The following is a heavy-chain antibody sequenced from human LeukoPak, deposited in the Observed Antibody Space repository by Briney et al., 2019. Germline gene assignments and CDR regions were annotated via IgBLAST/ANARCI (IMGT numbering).Heavy chain of an antibody. J-gene: IGHJ4*02. CDR3: ARTLRGLLPRTY. D-gene: IGHD3-22*01. CDR1: GGSISSSSYY. Sequence: SETLSLTCTVSGGSISSSSYYWGWIRQPPGKGLEWIGSIYYSGNTNYNPSLQSRVTISVDTSKNQFPLKLTSVTAADTAVYFCARTLRGLLPRTYWGQGTLVTVSS. V-gene: IGHV4-39*01. CDR2: IYYSGNT.